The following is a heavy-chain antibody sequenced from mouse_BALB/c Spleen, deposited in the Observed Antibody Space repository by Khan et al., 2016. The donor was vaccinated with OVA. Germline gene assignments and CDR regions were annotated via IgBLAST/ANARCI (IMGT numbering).Heavy chain of an antibody. CDR2: IWSGGTT. D-gene: IGHD2-4*01. J-gene: IGHJ3*01. V-gene: IGHV2-2*02. Sequence: QVQLKQLGPGLVQPSQSLSITCTVSGFSLTTYGVHWVRQSPGKGLEWLGVIWSGGTTDYSAAFISSLSITKDNSKSHVFFKMNSLQANDTAIYYCARNYDYDEGLAYWGQGTLVTVSA. CDR1: GFSLTTYG. CDR3: ARNYDYDEGLAY.